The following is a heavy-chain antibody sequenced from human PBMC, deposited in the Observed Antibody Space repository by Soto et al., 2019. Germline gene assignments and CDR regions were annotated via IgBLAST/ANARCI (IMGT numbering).Heavy chain of an antibody. CDR3: ARHNYGSGSTYFDY. CDR2: IYYSGST. D-gene: IGHD3-10*01. J-gene: IGHJ4*02. V-gene: IGHV4-59*08. Sequence: SQTLSLTCTVSGGSISSYYWSWIRQPPGKGLEWIGYIYYSGSTNYNPSLKSRVTISVDTSKNQFSLKLNSMTAADTAVYYCARHNYGSGSTYFDYWGQGTLVTVSS. CDR1: GGSISSYY.